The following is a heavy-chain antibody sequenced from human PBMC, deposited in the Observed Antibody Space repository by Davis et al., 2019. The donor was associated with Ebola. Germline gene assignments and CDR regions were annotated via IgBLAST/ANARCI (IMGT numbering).Heavy chain of an antibody. Sequence: PGGSLRLSCAASGFTFSDYWMSWVRQAPGKGLEWVANIKQDGNEKYYVDSVKGRITISRDNAKNSLYLQMNSLRAEDTAVYYCARARYYSDRSGYHHYFDFWGQGTLVTVSS. CDR1: GFTFSDYW. CDR2: IKQDGNEK. V-gene: IGHV3-7*03. CDR3: ARARYYSDRSGYHHYFDF. D-gene: IGHD3-22*01. J-gene: IGHJ4*02.